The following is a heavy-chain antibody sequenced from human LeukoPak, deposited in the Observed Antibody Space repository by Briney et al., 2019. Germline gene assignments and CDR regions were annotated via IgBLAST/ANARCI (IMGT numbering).Heavy chain of an antibody. Sequence: SVKVSCKASGGTFSSYAISWVRQAPGQGLEWMGGIIPIFGTANYAQKFQGRVTITADKSTSTAYMELSSLRSEDTAVYYCAGSSGWYHPGYYFDYWGQGTLVTVSS. CDR3: AGSSGWYHPGYYFDY. J-gene: IGHJ4*02. CDR2: IIPIFGTA. D-gene: IGHD6-19*01. CDR1: GGTFSSYA. V-gene: IGHV1-69*06.